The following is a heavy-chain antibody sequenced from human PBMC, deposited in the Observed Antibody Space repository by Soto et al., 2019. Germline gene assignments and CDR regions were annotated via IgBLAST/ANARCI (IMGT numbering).Heavy chain of an antibody. J-gene: IGHJ5*02. D-gene: IGHD6-19*01. CDR1: GFTFSTYT. V-gene: IGHV3-48*02. Sequence: DVQLVESGGGLVQPGGSLRLSCAASGFTFSTYTMNWVRQAPGKGREWVSYISSGSSTIHYADSVRGRFTISRDNAKNSLYLQMNSLRDADTAVYYCARGHSSGYNWFDPWGQGTLVTVSS. CDR2: ISSGSSTI. CDR3: ARGHSSGYNWFDP.